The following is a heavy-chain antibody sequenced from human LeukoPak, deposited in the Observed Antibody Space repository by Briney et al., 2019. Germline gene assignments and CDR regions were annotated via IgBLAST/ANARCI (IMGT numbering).Heavy chain of an antibody. Sequence: GGSLRLSRAASGFTFSSYWMSWVRQAPGRGLERVANIKQDGSEKYYVDSVKGRFTISRDNAKNSLYLQMNSLRAEDTAVYYCARVRGIAVAGTPYYYYYGMDVWGQGTTVTVSS. V-gene: IGHV3-7*01. CDR2: IKQDGSEK. CDR1: GFTFSSYW. J-gene: IGHJ6*02. D-gene: IGHD6-19*01. CDR3: ARVRGIAVAGTPYYYYYGMDV.